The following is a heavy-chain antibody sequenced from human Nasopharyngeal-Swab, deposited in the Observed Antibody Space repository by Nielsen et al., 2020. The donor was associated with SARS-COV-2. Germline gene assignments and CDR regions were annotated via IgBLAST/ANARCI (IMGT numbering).Heavy chain of an antibody. V-gene: IGHV4-59*01. D-gene: IGHD3-22*01. CDR2: IYYSGST. Sequence: RQAPGKGLEWIGYIYYSGSTNYNPSLKSRVTISVGTSKNQFSLKLSSVTAADTAVYYCAKDLDDSSAYPHYGMDVWGQGTTVTVSS. J-gene: IGHJ6*02. CDR3: AKDLDDSSAYPHYGMDV.